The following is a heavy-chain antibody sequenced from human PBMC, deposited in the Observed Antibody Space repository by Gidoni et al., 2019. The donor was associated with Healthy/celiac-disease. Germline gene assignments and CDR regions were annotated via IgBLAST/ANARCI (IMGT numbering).Heavy chain of an antibody. Sequence: EVQLLESGGGWVQPGGSLRLSGAASGITFVCYAMGRGRQAPGKGLEWVSAISGSGVSTYSADSVKGRFTISRDNSKNTLYLQMNSLRAEDTAVYYCAKDGSSGHFDYWGQGTLVTVSS. CDR2: ISGSGVST. V-gene: IGHV3-23*01. CDR3: AKDGSSGHFDY. CDR1: GITFVCYA. J-gene: IGHJ4*02. D-gene: IGHD6-19*01.